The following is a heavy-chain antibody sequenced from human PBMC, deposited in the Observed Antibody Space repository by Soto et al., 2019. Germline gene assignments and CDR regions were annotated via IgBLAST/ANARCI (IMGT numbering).Heavy chain of an antibody. Sequence: ASVKVSCKGSGYTFTSDGVSWVRQAPGQGLEWMGWISAYNGNTNYAQKLQGRVTMTTDTSTSTAYMELRSLRSDDTAVYYCAIDADYYDSSGYDPAFDIWGQGTMVTVSS. CDR3: AIDADYYDSSGYDPAFDI. CDR1: GYTFTSDG. V-gene: IGHV1-18*01. CDR2: ISAYNGNT. D-gene: IGHD3-22*01. J-gene: IGHJ3*02.